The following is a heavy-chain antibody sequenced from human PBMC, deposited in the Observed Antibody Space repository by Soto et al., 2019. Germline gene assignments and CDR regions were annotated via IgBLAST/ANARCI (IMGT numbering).Heavy chain of an antibody. CDR3: ARVAAPYYYYGMDV. J-gene: IGHJ6*02. CDR2: INHSGST. V-gene: IGHV4-34*01. Sequence: QVQLQQWGAGLLKPSETLSLTCAVYGGSFSGYYWSWIRQPPGKGLGWIGEINHSGSTNYNPSLKSRVTISVDTSKTQFSLKLSSVTAADTAVYYCARVAAPYYYYGMDVWGQGTTVTVSS. D-gene: IGHD6-6*01. CDR1: GGSFSGYY.